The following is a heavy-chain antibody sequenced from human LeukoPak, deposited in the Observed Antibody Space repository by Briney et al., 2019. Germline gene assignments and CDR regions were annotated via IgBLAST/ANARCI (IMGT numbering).Heavy chain of an antibody. CDR2: IIPIYGIA. Sequence: SVKVSCKASGGTFSNYAINWVRHGPGQGLEWLGGIIPIYGIANYAQKFQGRVTITTDESTRIAYMELSSLRSEDTAVYYCASFRDSNGYFDYWGQGTLVTVSS. V-gene: IGHV1-69*05. CDR3: ASFRDSNGYFDY. CDR1: GGTFSNYA. D-gene: IGHD3-22*01. J-gene: IGHJ4*02.